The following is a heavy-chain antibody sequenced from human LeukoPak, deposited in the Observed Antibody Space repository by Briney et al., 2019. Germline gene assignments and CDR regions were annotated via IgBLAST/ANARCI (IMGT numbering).Heavy chain of an antibody. Sequence: GRSLRLSCAASGFTFSSNYMSWVRQAPGKGLEWVSFIYSGGSTYYADSVKGRFTISRDNSKNTLYLQMNSLRAEDTAVYFCARVHSDSRGYYQHDYWGQGTLVTVSS. J-gene: IGHJ4*02. CDR3: ARVHSDSRGYYQHDY. CDR1: GFTFSSNY. CDR2: IYSGGST. V-gene: IGHV3-66*01. D-gene: IGHD3-22*01.